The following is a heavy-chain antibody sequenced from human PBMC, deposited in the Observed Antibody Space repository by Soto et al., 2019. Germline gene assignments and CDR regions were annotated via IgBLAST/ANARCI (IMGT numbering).Heavy chain of an antibody. CDR1: GYTFTGHY. Sequence: KETRAPVKVSCKASGYTFTGHYLHWVRQAPGQGLEWTGWINPNSGGTNYAQKFQGWVTMTRDTSISTAYMELSRLRSDDTAVYYCARGVLYDILTGPPLFYYGMDVWGQGTTVTVSS. J-gene: IGHJ6*02. CDR3: ARGVLYDILTGPPLFYYGMDV. CDR2: INPNSGGT. D-gene: IGHD3-9*01. V-gene: IGHV1-2*04.